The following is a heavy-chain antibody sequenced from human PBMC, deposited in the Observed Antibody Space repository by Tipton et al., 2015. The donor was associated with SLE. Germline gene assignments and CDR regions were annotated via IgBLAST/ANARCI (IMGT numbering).Heavy chain of an antibody. V-gene: IGHV3-48*03. J-gene: IGHJ4*02. CDR3: AKGYYDILTGYYFDY. D-gene: IGHD3-9*01. CDR2: ISSSGSTI. Sequence: SLRLSCAASGFTFSSYEMNWVRQAPGKGLEWVSYISSSGSTIYYADSVKGRFTISRDNAKNSLYLQMNSLRAEDTAVYYCAKGYYDILTGYYFDYWGQGTLVTVSS. CDR1: GFTFSSYE.